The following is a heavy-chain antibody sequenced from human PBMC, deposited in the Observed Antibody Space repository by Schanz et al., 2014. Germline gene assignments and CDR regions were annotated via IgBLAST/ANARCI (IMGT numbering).Heavy chain of an antibody. CDR3: ARAPPLVRGIAGWFGP. J-gene: IGHJ5*02. CDR2: IGGDASRT. D-gene: IGHD3-10*01. V-gene: IGHV3-23*04. CDR1: GFTFITFA. Sequence: EVHLVESGGGLVQPGGSLRLSCAASGFTFITFAMSWVRQAPGKGPEWVSAIGGDASRTYYADSVKGRFTISRDNSKSTLYLQRNTRRADDTAVFYCARAPPLVRGIAGWFGPWGQGSLVTVSS.